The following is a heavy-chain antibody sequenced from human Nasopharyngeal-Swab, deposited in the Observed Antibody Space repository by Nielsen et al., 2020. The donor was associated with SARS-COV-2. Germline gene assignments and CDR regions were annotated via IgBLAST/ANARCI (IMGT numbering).Heavy chain of an antibody. V-gene: IGHV3-74*01. D-gene: IGHD6-19*01. CDR1: GFTFSSYW. J-gene: IGHJ3*02. CDR3: ARPGSSGSYDAFDI. Sequence: GGSLRLSCAASGFTFSSYWMHWVCQAPGKGLVWVSRINSDGSSTRDADSVKGRFTISRDNAKNTLYLQMNSLRAEDTAVYYCARPGSSGSYDAFDIWGQGTMVTVSS. CDR2: INSDGSST.